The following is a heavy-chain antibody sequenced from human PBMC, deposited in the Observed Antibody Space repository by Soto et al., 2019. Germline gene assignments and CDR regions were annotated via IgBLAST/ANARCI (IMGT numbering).Heavy chain of an antibody. Sequence: LSLTCTVSGGSISSYYWSWIRQPPVKGLEWIGYIYYSGSTNYNPSLKSRVTISVDTSKNQFSLKLSYVTAADTAVYYCARSKFSGVVTYYYYYGMDVWGEGTTVTIS. V-gene: IGHV4-59*01. CDR3: ARSKFSGVVTYYYYYGMDV. D-gene: IGHD3-3*01. CDR1: GGSISSYY. CDR2: IYYSGST. J-gene: IGHJ6*02.